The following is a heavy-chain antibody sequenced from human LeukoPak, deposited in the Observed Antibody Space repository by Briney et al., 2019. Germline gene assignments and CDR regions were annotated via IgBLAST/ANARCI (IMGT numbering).Heavy chain of an antibody. CDR3: AREPVYYDILTGYYTRSAFFD. Sequence: PGGSLRLSCAASGFTFRNYWMSWVRQAPGKGLEWVASIKQDGSEKYYVDSVKGRFTISRDNAKNSLYLQMNSLRAEDTAVYYCAREPVYYDILTGYYTRSAFFDWGQGTLVTVSS. D-gene: IGHD3-9*01. CDR2: IKQDGSEK. V-gene: IGHV3-7*03. CDR1: GFTFRNYW. J-gene: IGHJ4*02.